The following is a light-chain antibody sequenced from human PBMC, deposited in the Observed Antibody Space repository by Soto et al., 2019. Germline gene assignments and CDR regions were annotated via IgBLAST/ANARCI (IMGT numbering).Light chain of an antibody. V-gene: IGLV2-23*01. CDR2: EAS. Sequence: QSALTQPASVSGSPGQSITIPCTGTSTDVGTYNLVSWYQQHPGKAPKLMIYEASKRPSGVSNRFSGSKSGNTASLTISGLQAEDEADYHCCSYAGSSSWVLGGGTKLTVL. CDR3: CSYAGSSSWV. J-gene: IGLJ3*02. CDR1: STDVGTYNL.